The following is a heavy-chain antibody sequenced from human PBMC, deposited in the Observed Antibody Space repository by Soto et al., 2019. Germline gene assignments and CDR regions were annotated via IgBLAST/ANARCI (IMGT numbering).Heavy chain of an antibody. CDR3: ASLSAPVDH. Sequence: EVQLVESGGGLIQPGGSVRLSCAASGFTWMHWVRQRPGKGMEWVSEIDSDGSSTDYADSVKGRFTVSRDNAQNSLFLQMNSLRAEGTAVYYCASLSAPVDHWGQGILVTVSS. D-gene: IGHD2-2*01. CDR2: IDSDGSST. V-gene: IGHV3-74*01. J-gene: IGHJ4*02. CDR1: GFTW.